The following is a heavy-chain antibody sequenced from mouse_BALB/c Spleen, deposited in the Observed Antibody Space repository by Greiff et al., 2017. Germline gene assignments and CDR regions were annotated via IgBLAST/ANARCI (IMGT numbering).Heavy chain of an antibody. CDR2: ISSGGSYT. V-gene: IGHV5-9-4*01. CDR3: ARWRNYDYFDY. Sequence: EVMLVESGGGLVKPGGSLKLSCAASGFTFSSYAMSWVRQSPEKRLEWVAAISSGGSYTYYPDTVTGRFTISRDNAKNTLYLEMSSLRSEDTAMYYCARWRNYDYFDYWGQGTTLTVSS. J-gene: IGHJ2*01. CDR1: GFTFSSYA. D-gene: IGHD2-1*01.